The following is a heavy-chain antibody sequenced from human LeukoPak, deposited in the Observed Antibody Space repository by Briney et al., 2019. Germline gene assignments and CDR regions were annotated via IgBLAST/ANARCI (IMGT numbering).Heavy chain of an antibody. CDR2: ISGSGGST. V-gene: IGHV3-23*01. CDR1: GFTFSSYA. CDR3: AKASGYYIDTNY. D-gene: IGHD3-3*01. Sequence: PGGSLRLSCAASGFTFSSYAMSWVRQAPGKGLEWVSAISGSGGSTYYADTVKGRFTISRDNSKNTLYLQMNSLRAEDTAVYYCAKASGYYIDTNYWGQGTLVTVSS. J-gene: IGHJ4*02.